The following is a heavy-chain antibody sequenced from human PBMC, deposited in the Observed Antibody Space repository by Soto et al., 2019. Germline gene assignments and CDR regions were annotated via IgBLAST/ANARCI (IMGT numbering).Heavy chain of an antibody. V-gene: IGHV3-23*01. CDR2: SSTSGRST. CDR1: GFTFGDYA. J-gene: IGHJ4*02. CDR3: AKEGNWLDVFLDS. D-gene: IGHD6-19*01. Sequence: PGWSLRLSCTASGFTFGDYAMSWVRQAPGKGLEWVAISSTSGRSTYHADSVRGRFTISRDNSKNTLYLHMTNLRAEDTAVYYCAKEGNWLDVFLDSWGQGTPFTVSS.